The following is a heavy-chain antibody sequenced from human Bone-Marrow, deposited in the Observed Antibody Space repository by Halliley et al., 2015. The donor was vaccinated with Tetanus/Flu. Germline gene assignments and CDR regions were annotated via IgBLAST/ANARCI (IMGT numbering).Heavy chain of an antibody. J-gene: IGHJ4*02. CDR3: ARSGREEPLDNV. Sequence: LEWVPLISTNSSYIYYADSVRGRFTISRDNSKNSVSLDMSSLRADDTAVYYCARSGREEPLDNVWGQGTLVTVSS. D-gene: IGHD3-10*01. V-gene: IGHV3-21*01. CDR2: ISTNSSYI.